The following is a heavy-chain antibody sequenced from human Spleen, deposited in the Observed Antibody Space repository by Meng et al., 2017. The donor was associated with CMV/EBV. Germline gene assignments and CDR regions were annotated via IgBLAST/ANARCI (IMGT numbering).Heavy chain of an antibody. CDR3: ARAPSRRQVVPAAIKRNWFDP. J-gene: IGHJ5*02. CDR2: MNSNSGNT. Sequence: ASVKVSCKASGYTFTNYDINWVRQASGQGLEWMGWMNSNSGNTDYAQKFQGRVTMTRNTSKTTAYMELSSLRSEDTAVYYCARAPSRRQVVPAAIKRNWFDPWGQGTLVTVSS. V-gene: IGHV1-8*01. D-gene: IGHD2-2*01. CDR1: GYTFTNYD.